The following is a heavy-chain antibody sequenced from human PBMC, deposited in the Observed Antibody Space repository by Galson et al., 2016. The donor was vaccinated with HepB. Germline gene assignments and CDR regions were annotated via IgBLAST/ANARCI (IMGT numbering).Heavy chain of an antibody. CDR2: IYYNGSS. V-gene: IGHV4-61*01. CDR1: GDSVSGTNYY. J-gene: IGHJ4*02. CDR3: ARGRYRLDQ. Sequence: ETLSLTCSVSGDSVSGTNYYRTWIRQPPGKGLEWTGYIYYNGSSNFSPSLKSRITMSVDTSKNQFSLRLSSVTAADTAVYFCARGRYRLDQWGQGTLVTVSS. D-gene: IGHD1-1*01.